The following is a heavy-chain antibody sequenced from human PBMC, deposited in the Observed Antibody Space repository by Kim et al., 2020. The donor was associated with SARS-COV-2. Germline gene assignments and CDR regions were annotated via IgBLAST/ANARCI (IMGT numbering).Heavy chain of an antibody. Sequence: ASVKVSCKTSGYSFGNYDITWVRQAPGQGLEWMAWISAQNGDTKYAHNFQGRVTMTTETSTRTAYLELRSLKDDDTALYYCARTQLLRNGAGADNWFDPWGQGTLVTVSS. CDR2: ISAQNGDT. CDR3: ARTQLLRNGAGADNWFDP. CDR1: GYSFGNYD. V-gene: IGHV1-18*01. D-gene: IGHD2-2*01. J-gene: IGHJ5*02.